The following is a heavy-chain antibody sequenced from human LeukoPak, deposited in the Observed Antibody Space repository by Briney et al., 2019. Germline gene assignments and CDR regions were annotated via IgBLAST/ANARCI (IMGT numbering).Heavy chain of an antibody. CDR3: AKFLTLDTAMIDAFDI. D-gene: IGHD5-18*01. J-gene: IGHJ3*02. CDR2: ISWNSGNI. CDR1: GFTFADYD. V-gene: IGHV3-9*01. Sequence: GGSLRLSCAASGFTFADYDMHWVRQAPGKGLEWVSGISWNSGNIGYADSVKGRFTISRDNAKNFLYLQMNSLRAEDTALYYCAKFLTLDTAMIDAFDIWGQGTMVTVSS.